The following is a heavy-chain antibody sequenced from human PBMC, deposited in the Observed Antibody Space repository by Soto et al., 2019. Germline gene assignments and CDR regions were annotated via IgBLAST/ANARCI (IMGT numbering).Heavy chain of an antibody. V-gene: IGHV4-39*02. CDR3: ARGRCDIVWYEAHF. Sequence: SSETLSLTCVVSGNSSTGTYYWTWIRQPPGKRLVRIGRLYYTGTTYYNPSIQSRVAISVDPSKKHLSLKLMSETTTDTAVYYCARGRCDIVWYEAHFWGQGILVTVYS. CDR1: GNSSTGTYY. D-gene: IGHD6-13*01. CDR2: LYYTGTT. J-gene: IGHJ4*02.